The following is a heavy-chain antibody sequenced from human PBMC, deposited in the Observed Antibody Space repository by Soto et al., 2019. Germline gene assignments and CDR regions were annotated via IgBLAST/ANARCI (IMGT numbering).Heavy chain of an antibody. J-gene: IGHJ4*02. CDR3: VKDVTMIVVVMSHFDY. CDR1: GFTFSSYA. V-gene: IGHV3-64D*06. Sequence: HPGGSLRLSCAASGFTFSSYAMHWVRQAPGMGLEYVSAISSNGGSTYYADSVKDRFTISRDNSKNTLYLQMSSLRAEDTAVYYCVKDVTMIVVVMSHFDYWGQGTLVTVSS. D-gene: IGHD3-22*01. CDR2: ISSNGGST.